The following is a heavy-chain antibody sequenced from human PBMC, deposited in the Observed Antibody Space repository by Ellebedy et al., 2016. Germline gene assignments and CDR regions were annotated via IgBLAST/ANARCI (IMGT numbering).Heavy chain of an antibody. CDR2: IYYSGST. D-gene: IGHD5-18*01. CDR1: GGSISSYY. V-gene: IGHV4-59*01. Sequence: SETLSLTXTVSGGSISSYYWSWIRQPPGKGLEWIGYIYYSGSTNYNPSLKSRVTISVDTSKNQFSLKLSSVTAADTAVYYCARYRGYNGVDIWGQGTMVTVSS. J-gene: IGHJ3*02. CDR3: ARYRGYNGVDI.